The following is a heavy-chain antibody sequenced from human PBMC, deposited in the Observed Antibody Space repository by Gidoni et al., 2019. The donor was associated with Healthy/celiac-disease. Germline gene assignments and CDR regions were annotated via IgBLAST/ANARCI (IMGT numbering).Heavy chain of an antibody. V-gene: IGHV4-34*01. CDR3: ARDSHDSSGYYYSPFDY. CDR1: GGSFSGYY. CDR2: INHSGST. D-gene: IGHD3-22*01. J-gene: IGHJ4*02. Sequence: QGQLQQWGAGLLKPSETLSRTCAVYGGSFSGYYWSWIRQPPGKGLEWIGEINHSGSTNYNPSLKSRVTISVDTSKNQFSLKLSSVTAADTAVYYCARDSHDSSGYYYSPFDYWGQGTLVTVSS.